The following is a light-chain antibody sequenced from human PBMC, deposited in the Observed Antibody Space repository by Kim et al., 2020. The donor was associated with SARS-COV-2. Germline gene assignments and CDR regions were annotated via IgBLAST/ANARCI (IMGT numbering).Light chain of an antibody. CDR3: QQSYSTPYT. V-gene: IGKV1-39*01. CDR1: QTISSY. CDR2: AAS. Sequence: DIQMTQSPSSLSASVGDRVNITCRASQTISSYLNWYQQKPGKAPKLLIYAASSLQSAVPSRFSGSGSGTDFTLTISSLQPEDFATYYCQQSYSTPYTFGQGTKLEI. J-gene: IGKJ2*01.